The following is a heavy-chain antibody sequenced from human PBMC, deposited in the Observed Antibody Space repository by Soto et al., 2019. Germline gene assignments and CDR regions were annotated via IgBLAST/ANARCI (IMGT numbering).Heavy chain of an antibody. CDR3: AREGSYSAYNFAHGIQLWSFDF. CDR1: GGSINTFY. J-gene: IGHJ4*02. V-gene: IGHV4-4*07. Sequence: SETLSLTCTVSGGSINTFYWILVRQPAGKGLEWIGRIFSSGSTSFNPSLESRVAMSVDTSKNHFSLNLSSVTAADMAVYYCAREGSYSAYNFAHGIQLWSFDFWGQGALVTVSS. D-gene: IGHD5-12*01. CDR2: IFSSGST.